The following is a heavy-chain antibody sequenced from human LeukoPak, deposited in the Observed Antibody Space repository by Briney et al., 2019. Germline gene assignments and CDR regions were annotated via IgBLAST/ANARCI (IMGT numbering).Heavy chain of an antibody. CDR3: ARDRDAFDI. CDR1: GGSISSGGYS. CDR2: IYYSGST. Sequence: PSETLSLTCAVSGGSISSGGYSWSWIRQPPGKGLEWIGYIYYSGSTYYNPSLKSRVTISVDTSKNQFSLKLSSVTAADTAVYYCARDRDAFDIWGQGTMVTVSS. V-gene: IGHV4-30-4*07. J-gene: IGHJ3*02.